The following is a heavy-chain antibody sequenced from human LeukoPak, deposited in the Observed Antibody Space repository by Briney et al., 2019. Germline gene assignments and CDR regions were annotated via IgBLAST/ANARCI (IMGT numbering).Heavy chain of an antibody. CDR1: GVSFSGSY. CDR2: INHSGSI. Sequence: SQTLSLTCAVYGVSFSGSYCSWIRQPPGKGLEWIGHINHSGSINTNPSLKSRVTISVDTSKTQFSLNLSSVTAADTAVYYCARRRMAAVLRSWFDPWGQGTLVTVS. D-gene: IGHD6-13*01. J-gene: IGHJ5*02. V-gene: IGHV4-34*01. CDR3: ARRRMAAVLRSWFDP.